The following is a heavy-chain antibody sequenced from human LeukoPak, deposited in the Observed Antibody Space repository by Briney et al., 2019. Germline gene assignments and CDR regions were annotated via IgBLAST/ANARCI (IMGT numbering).Heavy chain of an antibody. Sequence: SETLSLTCAVYGGSFIGFHWNWIRQPPGKGLEWIGDINHSGSTNYNPSLKSRVTISVDTSKNQFSLKLSSVTAADTAVYYCARAPLVRFFPDYWGQGTLVTVSS. V-gene: IGHV4-34*01. D-gene: IGHD3-3*01. CDR1: GGSFIGFH. J-gene: IGHJ4*02. CDR2: INHSGST. CDR3: ARAPLVRFFPDY.